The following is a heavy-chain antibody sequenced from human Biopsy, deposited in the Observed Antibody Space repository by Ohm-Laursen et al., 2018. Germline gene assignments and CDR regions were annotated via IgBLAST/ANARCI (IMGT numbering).Heavy chain of an antibody. Sequence: SPRLSCPASGFTFTSYAMHWVRQAPGKGLEWVAVISYDGSGEYYADSLQGRFIISRDNPKNTVDLQMNSLRAEDTAVYFCARDGKRWDYSTYFSWHFDLWGRGTLVTVSS. D-gene: IGHD4-11*01. CDR3: ARDGKRWDYSTYFSWHFDL. V-gene: IGHV3-30*03. CDR2: ISYDGSGE. CDR1: GFTFTSYA. J-gene: IGHJ2*01.